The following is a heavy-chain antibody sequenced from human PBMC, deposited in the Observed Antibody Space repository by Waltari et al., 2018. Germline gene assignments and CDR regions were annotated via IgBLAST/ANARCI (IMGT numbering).Heavy chain of an antibody. D-gene: IGHD6-19*01. CDR2: IIPIFGTA. CDR3: AREGGIAVAGTHFDY. J-gene: IGHJ4*02. Sequence: QVQLVQSRAEVKKPGSSVKVSCKPSGGTFSSYVSSWARQAPGQGLEWMGGIIPIFGTANYAQKFQGRVTITADESTSTAYMELSSLRSEDTAVYYCAREGGIAVAGTHFDYWGQGTLVTVSS. V-gene: IGHV1-69*12. CDR1: GGTFSSYV.